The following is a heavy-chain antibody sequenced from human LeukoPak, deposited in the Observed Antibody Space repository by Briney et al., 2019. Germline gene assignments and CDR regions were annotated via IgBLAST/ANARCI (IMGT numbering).Heavy chain of an antibody. CDR1: GYTFTGYY. J-gene: IGHJ4*02. CDR2: ISTYNGKA. Sequence: ASVKVSFKASGYTFTGYYMHWVRQAPGQGLEWMGWISTYNGKANYAQKLQGRVTMTTDISTSTAYVEVRSLRSDDTAVYYCARGSWPYYFDYWGQGTLVTVSS. V-gene: IGHV1-18*04. CDR3: ARGSWPYYFDY. D-gene: IGHD6-13*01.